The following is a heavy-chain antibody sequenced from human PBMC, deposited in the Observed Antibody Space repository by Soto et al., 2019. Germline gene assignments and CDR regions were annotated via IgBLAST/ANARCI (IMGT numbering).Heavy chain of an antibody. J-gene: IGHJ5*01. CDR2: IYHGGNT. CDR3: ASHSSYYYDSSAYYDS. CDR1: GAPISTGNW. V-gene: IGHV4-4*01. Sequence: QVHLQESGPRLVQSSGTLSLTCGVSGAPISTGNWWTWVRQSPGKGLEWIGEIYHGGNTNYRPSLKSRVTISVDKSKNQFSLRLTSVTAADTAVYCCASHSSYYYDSSAYYDSWGQGILVTVSS. D-gene: IGHD3-22*01.